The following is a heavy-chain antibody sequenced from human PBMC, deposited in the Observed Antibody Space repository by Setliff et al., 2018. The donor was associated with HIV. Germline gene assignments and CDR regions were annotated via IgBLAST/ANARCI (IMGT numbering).Heavy chain of an antibody. CDR1: GFTFSSYS. D-gene: IGHD4-17*01. V-gene: IGHV3-21*01. CDR2: MSSRSPYI. CDR3: ARLREGYFDL. Sequence: GGSLRLSCAASGFTFSSYSMNWVRQAPGKGLEWVSSMSSRSPYIYYADSVKGRFIIPRDNAKNSLFLQMNSLRAEDTAVYYCARLREGYFDLWGRGTLVTVSS. J-gene: IGHJ2*01.